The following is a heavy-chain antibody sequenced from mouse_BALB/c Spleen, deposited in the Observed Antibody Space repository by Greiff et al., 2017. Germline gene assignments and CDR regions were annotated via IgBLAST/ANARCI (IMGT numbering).Heavy chain of an antibody. CDR1: GFSLTSYG. CDR3: ARKGDYGRSEEGFAY. D-gene: IGHD1-1*01. V-gene: IGHV2-4-1*01. J-gene: IGHJ3*01. CDR2: IWSGGST. Sequence: VKLMESGPGLVQPSQSLSITCTVSGFSLTSYGVHWVRQSQGKGLEWLGVIWSGGSTDYNAAFISRLSISKDNSKSQVFFKMNSLQADDTAIYYCARKGDYGRSEEGFAYGGQGTLVTVSA.